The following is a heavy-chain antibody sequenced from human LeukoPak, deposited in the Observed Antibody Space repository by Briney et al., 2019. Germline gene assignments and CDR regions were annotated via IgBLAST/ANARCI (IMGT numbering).Heavy chain of an antibody. D-gene: IGHD3-9*01. CDR1: GFTFSSYW. CDR2: IRSKAYGGTT. V-gene: IGHV3-49*04. J-gene: IGHJ3*02. CDR3: TRGVHTYDILTGYYIRAFDI. Sequence: PGGSLRLSCAASGFTFSSYWMSWVRQAPGKGLEWVGFIRSKAYGGTTEYAASVKGRFTISRDDSKSIAYLQMNSLKTEDTAVYYCTRGVHTYDILTGYYIRAFDIWGQGTMVTVSS.